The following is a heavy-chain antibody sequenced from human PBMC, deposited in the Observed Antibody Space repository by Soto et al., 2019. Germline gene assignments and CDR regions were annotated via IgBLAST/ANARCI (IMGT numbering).Heavy chain of an antibody. D-gene: IGHD5-12*01. CDR2: MFYSGTT. CDR3: ARKEDGYNRLFDY. J-gene: IGHJ4*02. V-gene: IGHV4-39*01. CDR1: GVSINSRGYY. Sequence: SETLSLTCTVSGVSINSRGYYWGWIRQPPGKGLEWIESMFYSGTTYYNPSLKSRITIAADSSKNQFSLSLSSVTAADTAFYYCARKEDGYNRLFDYWGQGILVTVSS.